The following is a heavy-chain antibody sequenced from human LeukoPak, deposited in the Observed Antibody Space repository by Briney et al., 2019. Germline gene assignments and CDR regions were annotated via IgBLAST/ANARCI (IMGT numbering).Heavy chain of an antibody. Sequence: GGSLRLSCAASGFTFSSYWMNWARQAPGKGLEWVAVISYDGSNKYYADSVKGRFTISRDNSKNTLYLQMNSLRAEDTAVYYCASSGSYRFDYWGQGTLVTVSS. CDR2: ISYDGSNK. CDR1: GFTFSSYW. J-gene: IGHJ4*02. D-gene: IGHD1-26*01. CDR3: ASSGSYRFDY. V-gene: IGHV3-30-3*01.